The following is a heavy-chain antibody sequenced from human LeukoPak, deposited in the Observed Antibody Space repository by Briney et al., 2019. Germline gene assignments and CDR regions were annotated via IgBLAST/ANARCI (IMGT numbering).Heavy chain of an antibody. CDR1: GITFGNNW. V-gene: IGHV3-74*01. CDR2: INSDGGGA. J-gene: IGHJ5*02. Sequence: GGSLRLSCAASGITFGNNWMHWVRQGPGKGLVWISRINSDGGGAIYADSVKGRFTVSRDNAKTTLYLQMNSLRAEDTAVYYCARDVPHNWFDTWGQGTLVTVSS. CDR3: ARDVPHNWFDT.